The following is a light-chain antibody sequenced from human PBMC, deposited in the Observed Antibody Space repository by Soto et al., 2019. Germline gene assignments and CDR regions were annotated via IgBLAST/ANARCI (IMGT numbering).Light chain of an antibody. CDR1: QGISSN. CDR2: VAS. CDR3: QQLNSYPLT. V-gene: IGKV1-9*01. Sequence: DLQLTQSPSFLSVSVGDRVTITCRASQGISSNLAWYQQKPGQAPKLLIYVASTLQSGVPSRFSGSGSGTEFTLTISCLQPEDSATYYCQQLNSYPLTFGGGTKVEIQ. J-gene: IGKJ4*01.